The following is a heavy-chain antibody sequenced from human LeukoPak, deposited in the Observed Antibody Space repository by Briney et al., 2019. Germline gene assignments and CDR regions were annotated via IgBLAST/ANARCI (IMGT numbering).Heavy chain of an antibody. J-gene: IGHJ4*02. D-gene: IGHD5-24*01. CDR2: INPNSGGT. Sequence: GASVKVSCKASGYTFTSYYMHWVRQAPGQGLEWMGWINPNSGGTNYAQKFQGRVTMTRDTSISTAYMELSRLRSDDTAGYYCARDGGDGYNLAYWGQGTLVTVSS. CDR1: GYTFTSYY. CDR3: ARDGGDGYNLAY. V-gene: IGHV1-2*02.